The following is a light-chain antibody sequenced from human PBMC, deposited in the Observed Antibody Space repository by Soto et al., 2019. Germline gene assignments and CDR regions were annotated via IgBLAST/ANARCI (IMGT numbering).Light chain of an antibody. J-gene: IGLJ1*01. CDR3: SSYTSSSTLV. V-gene: IGLV2-14*01. Sequence: SALTQPASESGSPGQSITISCTGTSSDVGGYNYVSWYQQHPGKAPKLMIYDVSNRPSGVSNRFSGSKSGNTASLTISGLQAEDEADYYCSSYTSSSTLVFGTGTKVTVL. CDR1: SSDVGGYNY. CDR2: DVS.